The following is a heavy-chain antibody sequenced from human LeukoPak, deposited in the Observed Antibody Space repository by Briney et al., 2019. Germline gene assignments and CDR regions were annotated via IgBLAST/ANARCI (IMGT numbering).Heavy chain of an antibody. CDR1: GFTFDDYA. Sequence: GRSLRLSCAASGFTFDDYAMHWVRQAPGKGLEWVSGIRWNSGSIGYADSVKGRFTISRDNAKNSLYLQMNSLRAEDTALYYCAKAAAMAYFDYWGQGTLVTVSS. D-gene: IGHD5-18*01. J-gene: IGHJ4*02. V-gene: IGHV3-9*01. CDR2: IRWNSGSI. CDR3: AKAAAMAYFDY.